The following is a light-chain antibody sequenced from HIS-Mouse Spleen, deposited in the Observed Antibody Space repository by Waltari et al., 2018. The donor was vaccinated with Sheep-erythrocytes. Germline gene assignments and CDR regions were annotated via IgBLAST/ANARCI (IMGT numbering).Light chain of an antibody. J-gene: IGLJ2*01. CDR3: QAWDSSTAV. CDR1: KLGVKY. Sequence: SSELTQPPSVSVSPGQTASITSPGDKLGVKYACWYQQKPGQSPVLVIYQDSKRPSGIPERFSGSNSGNTATLTISGTQAMDEADYYCQAWDSSTAVFGGGTKLTVL. CDR2: QDS. V-gene: IGLV3-1*01.